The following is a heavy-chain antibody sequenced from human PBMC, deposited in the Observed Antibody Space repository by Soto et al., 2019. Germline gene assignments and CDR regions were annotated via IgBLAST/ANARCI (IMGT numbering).Heavy chain of an antibody. CDR1: SGSISSSSYY. V-gene: IGHV4-39*01. Sequence: TSDTLSLTCTVSSGSISSSSYYWGWIRQPPGKGLEWIGSIYYSGSTYYNPSLKSRVTISVETSKNQISLKLSSVTAADTAVYYCAERMDVWGQGTTVTVSS. J-gene: IGHJ6*02. CDR2: IYYSGST. CDR3: AERMDV.